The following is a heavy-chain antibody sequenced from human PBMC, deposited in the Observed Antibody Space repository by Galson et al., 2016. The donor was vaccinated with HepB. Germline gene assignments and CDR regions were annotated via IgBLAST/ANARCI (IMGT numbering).Heavy chain of an antibody. J-gene: IGHJ2*01. CDR3: ALVVRMAWYIDL. CDR2: IYSGGSA. Sequence: SLRLSCAASEFTVSGNYLTWVRQAPGKGLEWVSLIYSGGSAYYADSVRGRFTISRDNSKNTVYLQMISLRPEDTAAYYCALVVRMAWYIDLWGRGTLVTVSS. D-gene: IGHD5-24*01. V-gene: IGHV3-53*01. CDR1: EFTVSGNY.